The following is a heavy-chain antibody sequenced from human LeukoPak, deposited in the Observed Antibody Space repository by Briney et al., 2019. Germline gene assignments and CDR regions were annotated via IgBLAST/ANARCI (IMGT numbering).Heavy chain of an antibody. CDR3: ARVMVRGVTGPAVDY. D-gene: IGHD3-10*01. CDR2: IKGEADGATI. CDR1: GFTFSNTW. J-gene: IGHJ4*02. Sequence: PGGSLRLSCAASGFTFSNTWMSWVRQAPGKGLEWVGRIKGEADGATIDYTAPVKGRFTLSRDDSKNTLYLQMNSLRAEDTAVYYCARVMVRGVTGPAVDYWGQGTLVTVSS. V-gene: IGHV3-15*01.